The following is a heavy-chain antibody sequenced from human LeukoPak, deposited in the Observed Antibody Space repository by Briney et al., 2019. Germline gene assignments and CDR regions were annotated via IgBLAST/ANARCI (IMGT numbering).Heavy chain of an antibody. CDR3: ARGHHYYDSSAYYY. V-gene: IGHV3-23*01. CDR1: AFTFSSYA. Sequence: GGSLRLSCAASAFTFSSYAMSWVRQAPGKGLEGVSGISRSGGSTYYADSVKGRFTISRDNSKNTLYLQMNSLRAEDTAVYYCARGHHYYDSSAYYYWGQGTLVTVSS. CDR2: ISRSGGST. J-gene: IGHJ4*02. D-gene: IGHD3-22*01.